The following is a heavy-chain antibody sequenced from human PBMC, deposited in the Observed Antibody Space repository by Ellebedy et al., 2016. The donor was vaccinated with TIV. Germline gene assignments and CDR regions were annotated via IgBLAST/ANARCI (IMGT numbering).Heavy chain of an antibody. V-gene: IGHV3-7*01. CDR2: IKQDGSEK. CDR1: GFTFSDYW. CDR3: ARDQGWAYPGSTRFDY. J-gene: IGHJ4*03. Sequence: PGGSLRLSCAASGFTFSDYWMSRVRQAPGKGLEWVANIKQDGSEKWYVDSVKGRFTISRDNAKNSLYLQISSLRAEDTAVYYCARDQGWAYPGSTRFDYWGQGTLVTVSS. D-gene: IGHD3-10*01.